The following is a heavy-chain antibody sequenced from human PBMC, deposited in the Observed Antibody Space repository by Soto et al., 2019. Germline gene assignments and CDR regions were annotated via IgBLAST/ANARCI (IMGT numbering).Heavy chain of an antibody. CDR1: DYTFAAYW. D-gene: IGHD3-3*02. V-gene: IGHV5-51*01. Sequence: GESLKISCKGSDYTFAAYWIGWVRQLPGKGPEWMGIVNPGDSETRYSPSFQGQVTISADKSINTAYLQWSSLKASDTAMYYCAMPDCTNGFCYHFYDFWGQGTMGTV. CDR2: VNPGDSET. J-gene: IGHJ3*01. CDR3: AMPDCTNGFCYHFYDF.